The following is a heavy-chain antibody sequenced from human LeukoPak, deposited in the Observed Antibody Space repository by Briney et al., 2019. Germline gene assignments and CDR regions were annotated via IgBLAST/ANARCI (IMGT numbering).Heavy chain of an antibody. Sequence: GASVKVSCKASGYTFTGYYMHWVRQTPGQGLEWMGWINPNSGGTNYAQKFQGRVTMTRDTSISTAYMELSRLRSDDTAVYYCARDKGRWLQLDYFDYWGQGTLVTVSS. D-gene: IGHD5-24*01. CDR2: INPNSGGT. CDR3: ARDKGRWLQLDYFDY. CDR1: GYTFTGYY. J-gene: IGHJ4*02. V-gene: IGHV1-2*02.